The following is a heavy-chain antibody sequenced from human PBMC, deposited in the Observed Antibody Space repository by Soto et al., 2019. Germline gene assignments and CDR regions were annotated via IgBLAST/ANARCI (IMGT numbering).Heavy chain of an antibody. CDR2: MNPNSGNT. V-gene: IGHV1-8*01. CDR3: ARGGTERSYDYLCCCSRDPAYTDNYTHV. Sequence: ASVKVSCKASGYTFTSYDINWVRQATGQGLEWMGWMNPNSGNTGYAQKFQGRVTMTRNTSISTAYMELSSLRSEDTAVYYCARGGTERSYDYLCCCSRDPAYTDNYTHVWGQGTTVTGSS. D-gene: IGHD3-16*01. J-gene: IGHJ6*02. CDR1: GYTFTSYD.